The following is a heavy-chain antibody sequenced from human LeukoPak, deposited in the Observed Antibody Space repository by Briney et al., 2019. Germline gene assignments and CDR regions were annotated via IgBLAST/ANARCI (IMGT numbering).Heavy chain of an antibody. D-gene: IGHD3-22*01. V-gene: IGHV4-39*01. CDR2: IYYSGST. J-gene: IGHJ6*02. Sequence: SETLSLTCTVSGGSISSSSYYWGWIRQPPGKGLEWIGSIYYSGSTYYNPSLKSRVTISVDTSKNQFSLKLSSVTAADTAVYYCARGGSYYDSSGYSYYGMDVWGQGTTATVSS. CDR3: ARGGSYYDSSGYSYYGMDV. CDR1: GGSISSSSYY.